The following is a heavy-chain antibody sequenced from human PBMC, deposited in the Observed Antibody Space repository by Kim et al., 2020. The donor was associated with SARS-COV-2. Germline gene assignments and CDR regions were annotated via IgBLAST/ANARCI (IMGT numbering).Heavy chain of an antibody. J-gene: IGHJ6*03. Sequence: ASVKVSCKASGYSFATHALIWMRQAPGQGLEWMGWINSRNDHTKYSQKFQGRVTISRDTSASIGYMELSSLTSEDTAVYYCARGRAAPGSWISHYYMDVWGKGTTVTVSS. CDR3: ARGRAAPGSWISHYYMDV. D-gene: IGHD2-15*01. V-gene: IGHV1-3*01. CDR2: INSRNDHT. CDR1: GYSFATHA.